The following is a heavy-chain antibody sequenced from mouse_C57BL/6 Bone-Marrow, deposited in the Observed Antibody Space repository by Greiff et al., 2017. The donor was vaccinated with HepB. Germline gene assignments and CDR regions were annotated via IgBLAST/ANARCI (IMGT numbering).Heavy chain of an antibody. D-gene: IGHD1-1*01. CDR2: ISYDGSN. CDR1: GYSITSGYY. CDR3: AREWGSSPFAY. Sequence: EVKLQESGPGLVKPSQSLSLTCSVTGYSITSGYYWNWIRQFPGNELEWMGYISYDGSNNYNPSLKNRIAITRDTSKNQFFLKLNSVTTEDTATDYCAREWGSSPFAYWGQGTLVTVSA. J-gene: IGHJ3*01. V-gene: IGHV3-6*01.